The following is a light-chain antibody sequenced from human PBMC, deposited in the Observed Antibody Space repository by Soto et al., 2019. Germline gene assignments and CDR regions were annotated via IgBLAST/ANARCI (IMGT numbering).Light chain of an antibody. V-gene: IGKV3-15*01. Sequence: EVVMTQSPATLSVSPGERVTLSCRASHSVRTYLALYQQKPGQPPTLLIYGEATRGAGIPARFSRSGSATAFTPTISSLQSEDFAVYYCQQYNNWPPITFGQGTRLEIK. J-gene: IGKJ5*01. CDR1: HSVRTY. CDR2: GEA. CDR3: QQYNNWPPIT.